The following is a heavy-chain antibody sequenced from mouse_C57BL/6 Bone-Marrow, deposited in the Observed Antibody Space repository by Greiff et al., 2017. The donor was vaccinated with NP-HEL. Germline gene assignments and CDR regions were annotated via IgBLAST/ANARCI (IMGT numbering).Heavy chain of an antibody. V-gene: IGHV5-6*02. CDR1: GFTFSSYG. J-gene: IGHJ2*01. D-gene: IGHD1-1*01. CDR2: ISSGGSYT. CDR3: ARLGYYGSILDC. Sequence: DVMLVESGGDLVKPGGSLKLSCAASGFTFSSYGMSWVRQTPDKRLEWVATISSGGSYTYYPDSVKGRFTISRDNAKNTLYLQMSSLKSKDTAMYYCARLGYYGSILDCWGQGTTLTVSS.